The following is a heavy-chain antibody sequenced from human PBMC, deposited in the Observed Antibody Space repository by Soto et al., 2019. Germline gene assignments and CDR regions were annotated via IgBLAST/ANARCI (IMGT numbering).Heavy chain of an antibody. Sequence: PXESLRLRFLVSGFTFSTYCMNWVRQAPGKGLEWVANINPDGNVGTYVDSVRGRFTTSRDNAKNSLYLQMHSLRADDTAVYFCAGWGGHDYNDWGQGIMVTVSS. V-gene: IGHV3-7*03. CDR1: GFTFSTYC. J-gene: IGHJ4*02. D-gene: IGHD4-4*01. CDR2: INPDGNVG. CDR3: AGWGGHDYND.